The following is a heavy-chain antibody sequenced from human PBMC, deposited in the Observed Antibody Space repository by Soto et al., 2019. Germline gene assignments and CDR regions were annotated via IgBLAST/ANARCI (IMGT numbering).Heavy chain of an antibody. V-gene: IGHV3-23*01. CDR3: AKPQSNGWYTFDN. Sequence: PWGSLRLSCAASGFTFVDYAIIFFRHSPFKGLEWVSVIGGSGTGGSTYYADSVEGRFTISRDNSKNTLYLQMNNLRAEDTAVYYCAKPQSNGWYTFDNWGQGTLVTVSS. CDR1: GFTFVDYA. D-gene: IGHD6-19*01. CDR2: IGGSGTGGST. J-gene: IGHJ4*02.